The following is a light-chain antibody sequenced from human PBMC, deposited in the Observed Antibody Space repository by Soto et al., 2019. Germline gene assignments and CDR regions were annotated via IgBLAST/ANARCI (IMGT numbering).Light chain of an antibody. V-gene: IGLV2-14*01. Sequence: HCALTQPASVSGSPGQSITISCTGTSSYVGGYNYVSWYQQHPGKAPKLMIYDVSNRPSGVSNRFSGSKSGNTASLTISGLQAEDEADYYCSSYTSSSTVVFGGGTQLTVL. J-gene: IGLJ2*01. CDR1: SSYVGGYNY. CDR2: DVS. CDR3: SSYTSSSTVV.